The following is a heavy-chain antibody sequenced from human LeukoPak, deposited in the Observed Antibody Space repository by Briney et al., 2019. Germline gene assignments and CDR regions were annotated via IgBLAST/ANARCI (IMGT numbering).Heavy chain of an antibody. CDR1: GFTLSSYS. J-gene: IGHJ2*01. CDR3: ARDGPPRLVTCPNWYFDL. D-gene: IGHD3-9*01. CDR2: ISYDGSNK. V-gene: IGHV3-30-3*01. Sequence: GRSLRLSCAASGFTLSSYSMHWVRQAPSKGREWVAVISYDGSNKYDADSVKGRFTIARDNSKNALSLQMTSLRAEDTAVYYCARDGPPRLVTCPNWYFDLWGRGTLVTVSS.